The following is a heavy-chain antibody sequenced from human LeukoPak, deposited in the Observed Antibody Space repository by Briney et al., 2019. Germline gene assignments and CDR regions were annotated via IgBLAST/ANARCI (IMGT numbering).Heavy chain of an antibody. CDR3: AKGYCTGGVCYAPFDY. V-gene: IGHV3-30*02. CDR2: IRYDGSNK. D-gene: IGHD2-8*02. Sequence: GGSLRLSCAASGFTFSNYGMHWVRQAPGKGLEWVAFIRYDGSNKYYADSVKGRFTISRDNSKNTLYLQMNSLRAEDTAVYYCAKGYCTGGVCYAPFDYWGQGTLVTVSS. J-gene: IGHJ4*02. CDR1: GFTFSNYG.